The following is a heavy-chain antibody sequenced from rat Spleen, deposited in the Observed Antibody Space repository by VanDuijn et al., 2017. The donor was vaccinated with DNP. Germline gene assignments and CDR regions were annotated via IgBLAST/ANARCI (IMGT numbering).Heavy chain of an antibody. CDR2: IGTGGTP. V-gene: IGHV2-27*01. D-gene: IGHD4-3*01. CDR3: VRSGGAGGDY. CDR1: GFSLTSYN. Sequence: QVQLKESGPDLVQPSQTLSLTCTVSGFSLTSYNVHWVRQPSVKGLEWLGIIGTGGTPEHNPILKSQLSISRDTPKSQVFLKMNSVQTEDTAMYFCVRSGGAGGDYWSQGVMVTVSS. J-gene: IGHJ2*01.